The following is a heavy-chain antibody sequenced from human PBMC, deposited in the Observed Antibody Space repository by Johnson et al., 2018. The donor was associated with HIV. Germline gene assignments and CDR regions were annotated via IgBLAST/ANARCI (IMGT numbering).Heavy chain of an antibody. V-gene: IGHV3-20*04. CDR3: ARDNNLSSAFDI. D-gene: IGHD2/OR15-2a*01. CDR2: IHWNGGST. J-gene: IGHJ3*02. Sequence: VLLVESGGGVVRPGGSLRLSCAASGFTFDDYGMSWVRQAPGKGLEWVSGIHWNGGSTGYADSVKGRFPISRDNAKNSLYLQMNSLRAEDTALYYCARDNNLSSAFDIWGQGTMVTVSS. CDR1: GFTFDDYG.